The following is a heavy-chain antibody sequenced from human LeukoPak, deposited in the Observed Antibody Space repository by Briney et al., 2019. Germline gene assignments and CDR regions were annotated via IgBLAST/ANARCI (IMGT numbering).Heavy chain of an antibody. CDR3: ARLGLDYDFWSGYQAINAFDI. CDR2: IYPGDSNT. V-gene: IGHV5-51*01. D-gene: IGHD3-3*01. Sequence: PGESLQISCKGSGYSFTSYWIGWVRQMPGKGLEWMGIIYPGDSNTRYSPSFQGQVTISADKSISTAYLQWSSLKAPDTAMYYCARLGLDYDFWSGYQAINAFDIWGQGTMVTVSS. CDR1: GYSFTSYW. J-gene: IGHJ3*02.